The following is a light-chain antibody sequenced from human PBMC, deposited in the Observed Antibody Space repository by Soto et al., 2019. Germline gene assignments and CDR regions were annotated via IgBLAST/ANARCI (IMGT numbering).Light chain of an antibody. CDR2: DAS. Sequence: DIPMTQSPSTLSASVGDRVTITCRASQSISSWLAWYQQKPGKAPKLLIYDASSLESGVPSRFSGSGSGTEFTLTISSLQPEDVATYYCQKYNSAPWTFGQGTKVDIK. V-gene: IGKV1-5*01. J-gene: IGKJ1*01. CDR3: QKYNSAPWT. CDR1: QSISSW.